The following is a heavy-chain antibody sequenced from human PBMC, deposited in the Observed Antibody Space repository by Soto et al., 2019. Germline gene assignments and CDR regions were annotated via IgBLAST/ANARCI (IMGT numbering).Heavy chain of an antibody. Sequence: SLRLSCAASGFTFSSYGMHWVRQAPGKGLEWVAVISYDGSNKYYADSVKGRFTISRDNSKNTLYLQMNSLRAEDTAVYYCAKGPYGSAYYYGMDVWGQGTTVTVSS. V-gene: IGHV3-30*18. CDR3: AKGPYGSAYYYGMDV. D-gene: IGHD3-10*01. J-gene: IGHJ6*02. CDR1: GFTFSSYG. CDR2: ISYDGSNK.